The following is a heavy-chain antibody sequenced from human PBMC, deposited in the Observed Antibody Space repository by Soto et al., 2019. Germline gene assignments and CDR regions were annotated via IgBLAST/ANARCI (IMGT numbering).Heavy chain of an antibody. CDR2: IYYSGST. D-gene: IGHD4-4*01. Sequence: SETLSLTCTVSGGSISSSYWSWIRQPPGKELEWIGYIYYSGSTNYNPSHKSRVTISVDTSKNQFSLKLSSVTAADTAVYYCAGEPTGGRVGLVDYWGQGTLVTVSS. CDR1: GGSISSSY. CDR3: AGEPTGGRVGLVDY. V-gene: IGHV4-59*01. J-gene: IGHJ4*02.